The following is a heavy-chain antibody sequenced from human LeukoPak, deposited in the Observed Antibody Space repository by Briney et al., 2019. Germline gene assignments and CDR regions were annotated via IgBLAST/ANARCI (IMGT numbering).Heavy chain of an antibody. CDR3: ARDRAVTDVDYYYGMDV. CDR1: GGSFSGYY. Sequence: SETLSLTCAVYGGSFSGYYWSWIRQPPGKGLEWIGEINHSGSTNYNPSLKSRVTISVDTSKNQFSLKLSSVTAADTAVYYCARDRAVTDVDYYYGMDVWGQGTTVTVSS. J-gene: IGHJ6*02. V-gene: IGHV4-34*01. D-gene: IGHD4-11*01. CDR2: INHSGST.